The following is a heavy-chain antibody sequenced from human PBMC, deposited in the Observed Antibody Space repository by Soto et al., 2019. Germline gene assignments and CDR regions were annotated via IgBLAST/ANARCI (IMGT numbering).Heavy chain of an antibody. CDR2: IYYSGST. V-gene: IGHV4-59*01. CDR3: ARVPQLVVFDS. CDR1: GDSINTYY. J-gene: IGHJ4*02. Sequence: PSETLSLTCTVSGDSINTYYWIWIRQPPGKGLEWIGYIYYSGSTNYNPSLKSRVTISIDTSKNQFSLKLSSVTAADTAVYYCARVPQLVVFDSWGQGTLVTVSS. D-gene: IGHD6-6*01.